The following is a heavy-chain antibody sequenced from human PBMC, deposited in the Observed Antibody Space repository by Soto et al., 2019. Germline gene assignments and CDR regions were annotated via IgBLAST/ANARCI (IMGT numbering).Heavy chain of an antibody. CDR1: GDTFSSYA. CDR3: ARVLLASKTYYYDRSGYYHSWAFDI. D-gene: IGHD3-22*01. V-gene: IGHV1-69*13. Sequence: SVKVSCKASGDTFSSYAISWVRQAPGQGLEWMGGIIPIFGTANYAQKFQGRVTITADESTSTAYMELSSLRSEDTAVYYCARVLLASKTYYYDRSGYYHSWAFDIWGQGTMVTVSS. J-gene: IGHJ3*02. CDR2: IIPIFGTA.